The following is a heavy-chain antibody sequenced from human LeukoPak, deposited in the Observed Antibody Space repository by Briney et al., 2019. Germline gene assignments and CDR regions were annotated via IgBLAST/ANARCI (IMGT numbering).Heavy chain of an antibody. Sequence: SETLSLTCTVSGGSISSSSYYWGWIRQPPGKGLEWIGSIYYSGSTYYNPSLKSRVTISVDTSKNQFSLKLSSVTAADTAVYYCARQGYNWNYWYYYYYMDVWGKGTTVTVSS. J-gene: IGHJ6*03. CDR1: GGSISSSSYY. V-gene: IGHV4-39*07. CDR3: ARQGYNWNYWYYYYYMDV. CDR2: IYYSGST. D-gene: IGHD1-7*01.